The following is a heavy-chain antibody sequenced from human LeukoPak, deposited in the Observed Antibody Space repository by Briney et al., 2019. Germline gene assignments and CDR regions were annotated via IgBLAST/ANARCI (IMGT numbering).Heavy chain of an antibody. CDR1: GGSISSSSYY. CDR3: ASTFSNSWDAEYFQH. D-gene: IGHD6-13*01. J-gene: IGHJ1*01. Sequence: PSETLSLTCTVSGGSISSSSYYWGWIRQPPGKGLEWIGSIYYSGSTYYNPSLKSRVTISVDTSKNQFSLKLSSVTAADTAVYYCASTFSNSWDAEYFQHWGQGTLVTVSS. V-gene: IGHV4-39*07. CDR2: IYYSGST.